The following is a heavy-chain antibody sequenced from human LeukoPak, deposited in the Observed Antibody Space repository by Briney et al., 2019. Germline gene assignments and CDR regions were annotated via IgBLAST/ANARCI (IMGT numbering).Heavy chain of an antibody. CDR3: ARDAAKTQLAYFDY. D-gene: IGHD6-13*01. Sequence: SETLSLTCTVSGGSISSYYWSWIRQPPGKGLEWIGYIYYSGSTNYNPSLKSRVTISVDTSKNQFSLKLSSVTAADTAVYYCARDAAKTQLAYFDYWGQGTLVTVSS. CDR1: GGSISSYY. J-gene: IGHJ4*02. CDR2: IYYSGST. V-gene: IGHV4-59*12.